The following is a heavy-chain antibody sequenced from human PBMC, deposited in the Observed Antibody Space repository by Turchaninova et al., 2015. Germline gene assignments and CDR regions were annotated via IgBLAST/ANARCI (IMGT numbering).Heavy chain of an antibody. CDR3: ARDPQTFDYSNYNAMDV. J-gene: IGHJ6*02. Sequence: QVQLVQSGAEVKKPGSSVKVSCKSSGGTFSSYPISRVRQAPGQGLEWMGGIIPMFGTANYAQKFQGRVTITADESTSTAYMELSSLKSEDTAVYYCARDPQTFDYSNYNAMDVWGQGTTVTVSS. D-gene: IGHD4-11*01. CDR1: GGTFSSYP. V-gene: IGHV1-69*01. CDR2: IIPMFGTA.